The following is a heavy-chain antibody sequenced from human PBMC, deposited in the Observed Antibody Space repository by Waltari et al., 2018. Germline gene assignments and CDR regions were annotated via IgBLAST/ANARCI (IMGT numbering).Heavy chain of an antibody. V-gene: IGHV3-7*01. J-gene: IGHJ6*02. CDR2: INQDGSDT. D-gene: IGHD5-18*01. CDR1: GFTFHGFG. Sequence: EVHVVESGGGLVQPGGSLRLSCAASGFTFHGFGMSWVRQARGKGLEWVASINQDGSDTYYVDSVKGRFIISRDNAENSLFLQMSSLSAEDTAVYSCATTLFRTQRGDGVDVWGQGTTVIVSS. CDR3: ATTLFRTQRGDGVDV.